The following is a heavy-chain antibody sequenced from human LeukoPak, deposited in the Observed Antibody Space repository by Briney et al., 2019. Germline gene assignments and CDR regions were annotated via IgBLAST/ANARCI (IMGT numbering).Heavy chain of an antibody. CDR3: AKVFMTTVDY. CDR1: GFTFSSYG. V-gene: IGHV3-30*02. Sequence: HSGGSLRLSCAASGFTFSSYGMHWVRQAPGKGLEWVAFIRYDGSNKYYADSAKGRFTISRDNSKNTLYLQMNSLRAEDTAVYYCAKVFMTTVDYWGQGTLVTVSS. D-gene: IGHD4-11*01. CDR2: IRYDGSNK. J-gene: IGHJ4*02.